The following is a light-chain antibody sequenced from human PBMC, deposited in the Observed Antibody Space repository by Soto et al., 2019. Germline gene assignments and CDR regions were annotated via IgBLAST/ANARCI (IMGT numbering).Light chain of an antibody. CDR1: QSVRSSS. J-gene: IGKJ1*01. V-gene: IGKV3-20*01. CDR3: QQYGSSPPRT. Sequence: EIVLTQSPGTLSLSPGERATLSCRASQSVRSSSLAWYQQKPGQAPRLLIYGASSRATGIPDRFSGSGSGTDSTLTISRLEPEDFAVYYCQQYGSSPPRTFGQGTKVDIK. CDR2: GAS.